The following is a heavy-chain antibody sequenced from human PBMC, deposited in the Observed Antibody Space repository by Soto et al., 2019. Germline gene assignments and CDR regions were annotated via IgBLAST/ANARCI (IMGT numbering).Heavy chain of an antibody. CDR1: GSSISSGDYY. CDR3: ARDACSTSCYTHPTWFDP. V-gene: IGHV4-30-4*01. D-gene: IGHD2-2*02. CDR2: IYYSGST. Sequence: SETLSLTCTVSGSSISSGDYYWSWIRQPPGKGLEWIGYIYYSGSTYYNPSLKSRVTISVDTSKNQFSLKLSSVTAADTAVYYCARDACSTSCYTHPTWFDPWGQGTLVTVSS. J-gene: IGHJ5*02.